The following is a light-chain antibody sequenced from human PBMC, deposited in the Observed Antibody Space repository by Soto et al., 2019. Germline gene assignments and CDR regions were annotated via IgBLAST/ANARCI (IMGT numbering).Light chain of an antibody. CDR1: QGLSSS. V-gene: IGKV1-9*01. J-gene: IGKJ4*01. CDR3: QQLNAYPLT. Sequence: DIQLTQSPSFLSASVGDRVTITCRASQGLSSSLAWYQQRPGKAPQLLIYPASTLQSGVPARFSGSGSGTEFPLTISSLQSEDFAPYYCQQLNAYPLTFGGGTKVEIK. CDR2: PAS.